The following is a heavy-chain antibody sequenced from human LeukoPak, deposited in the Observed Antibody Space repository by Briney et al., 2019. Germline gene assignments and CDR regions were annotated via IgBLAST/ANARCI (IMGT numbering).Heavy chain of an antibody. CDR1: GYTFTSYG. CDR2: ISAYNGNT. CDR3: ARDQRGCSSTSCYHGY. D-gene: IGHD2-2*01. Sequence: ASVKVSCKASGYTFTSYGISWVRQAPGQGLEWMGWISAYNGNTNYAQKLQGRVTMTTDTSTSTAYMELRSLRSDDTAVYYCARDQRGCSSTSCYHGYWGQGTLVTVSS. V-gene: IGHV1-18*01. J-gene: IGHJ4*02.